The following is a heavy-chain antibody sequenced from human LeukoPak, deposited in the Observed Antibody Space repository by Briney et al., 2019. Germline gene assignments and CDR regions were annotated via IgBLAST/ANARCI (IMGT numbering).Heavy chain of an antibody. CDR3: ARQTGSGLFILP. CDR2: IYYSGNT. J-gene: IGHJ4*02. CDR1: GFSLSTSGMC. Sequence: SGPTLVNPTQTLTLTCTFSGFSLSTSGMCVSWIRQPPGKGLEWIGSIYYSGNTYYNASLKSQVSISIDTSKNQFSLRLTSVTAADTAVYYCARQTGSGLFILPGGQGTLVTVSS. D-gene: IGHD3/OR15-3a*01. V-gene: IGHV4-39*01.